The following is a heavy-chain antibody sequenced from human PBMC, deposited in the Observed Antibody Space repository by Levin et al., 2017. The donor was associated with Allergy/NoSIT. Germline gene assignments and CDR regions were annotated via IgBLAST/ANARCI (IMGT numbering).Heavy chain of an antibody. CDR2: IYYSGST. J-gene: IGHJ4*02. V-gene: IGHV4-39*01. D-gene: IGHD3-10*01. CDR1: GGSISSSSYY. CDR3: ARGAGRQVSQPLDY. Sequence: SETLSLTCTVSGGSISSSSYYWGWIRQPPGKGLEWIGSIYYSGSTYYNPSLKSRVTISVDTSKNQFSLKLSSVTAADTAVYYCARGAGRQVSQPLDYWGQGTLVTVSS.